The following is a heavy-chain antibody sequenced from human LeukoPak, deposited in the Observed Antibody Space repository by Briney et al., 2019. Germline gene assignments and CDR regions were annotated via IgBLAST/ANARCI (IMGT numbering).Heavy chain of an antibody. D-gene: IGHD6-13*01. V-gene: IGHV3-23*01. CDR1: GFTFGSSA. CDR3: AKGSLGSWYYFDY. Sequence: GSLRLSCAASGFTFGSSAMSWVRQAPGKGPEWVSTFSRSGPDTYYADSVKDRFTIFRDNSKNTLYLQMNSLRAEDTAVYYCAKGSLGSWYYFDYWGQGTLVTVSS. CDR2: FSRSGPDT. J-gene: IGHJ4*02.